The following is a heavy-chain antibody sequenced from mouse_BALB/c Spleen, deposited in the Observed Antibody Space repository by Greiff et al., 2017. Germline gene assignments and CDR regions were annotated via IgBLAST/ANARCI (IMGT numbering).Heavy chain of an antibody. Sequence: DLVKPGASVKLSCKASGYTFTSYWINWIKQRPGQGLEWIGRIAPGSGSTYSNEMFKGKATLTVDTSSSTAYIQLSSLSSEDSAVYFCARYYDYGYYAMDYWGQGTSVTVSS. J-gene: IGHJ4*01. D-gene: IGHD2-4*01. CDR2: IAPGSGST. CDR3: ARYYDYGYYAMDY. V-gene: IGHV1S41*01. CDR1: GYTFTSYW.